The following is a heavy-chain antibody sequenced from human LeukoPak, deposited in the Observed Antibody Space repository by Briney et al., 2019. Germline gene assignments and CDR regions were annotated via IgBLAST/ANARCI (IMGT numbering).Heavy chain of an antibody. Sequence: PGGSLRLSCAVSGLTVSSNYMSWVRQAPGKGLEWVSVIYSGGSTYYADSVKGRFTISRDNSKNTLYLQMNSLRAEDTAVYYCARENDKHYDYWGQGTLVTVSS. CDR1: GLTVSSNY. CDR3: ARENDKHYDY. CDR2: IYSGGST. J-gene: IGHJ4*02. V-gene: IGHV3-66*01. D-gene: IGHD3-22*01.